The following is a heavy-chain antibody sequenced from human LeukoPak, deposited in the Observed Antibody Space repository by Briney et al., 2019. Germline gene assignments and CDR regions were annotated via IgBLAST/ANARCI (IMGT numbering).Heavy chain of an antibody. CDR3: AKGSYYYDSSGYSPAPGD. CDR2: ISGNGAST. Sequence: GGSLRLSCAASGFTLSSYAMSWVRQAPGQGLEWVSTISGNGASTYYADFVKGRFTISRDNSKNTLHLQMNSLRAEDTAVYYCAKGSYYYDSSGYSPAPGDWGQGTLVTVSS. D-gene: IGHD3-22*01. J-gene: IGHJ4*02. V-gene: IGHV3-23*01. CDR1: GFTLSSYA.